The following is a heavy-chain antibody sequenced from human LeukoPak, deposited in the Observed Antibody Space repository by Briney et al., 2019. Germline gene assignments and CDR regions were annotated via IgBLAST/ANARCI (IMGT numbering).Heavy chain of an antibody. D-gene: IGHD4-17*01. CDR3: AKDRFHMITVTSCFDY. Sequence: GGSLRLSCAASGFTFSNYGLHWVRQAPGKGLEWAAFTRYDGSNKRYAESVKGRFTISRDNSKNTRYLQMNSLRAEDTAVYYCAKDRFHMITVTSCFDYWGQGTLVTVSS. V-gene: IGHV3-30*02. CDR1: GFTFSNYG. J-gene: IGHJ4*02. CDR2: TRYDGSNK.